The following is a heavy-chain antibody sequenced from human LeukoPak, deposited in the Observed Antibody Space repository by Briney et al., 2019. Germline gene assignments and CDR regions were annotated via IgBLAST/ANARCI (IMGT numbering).Heavy chain of an antibody. CDR3: ARDFEWELLKANVFDI. CDR1: GFIFSSYD. CDR2: ISSSSYYI. J-gene: IGHJ3*02. V-gene: IGHV3-21*01. Sequence: GGSLRLSCVASGFIFSSYDMDWVRQAPGKGLEWVASISSSSYYIYYSDSLKGRFTISRDNAKNSLYLQMNSLRAEDTAVYYCARDFEWELLKANVFDIWGQGTMVTVSS. D-gene: IGHD1-26*01.